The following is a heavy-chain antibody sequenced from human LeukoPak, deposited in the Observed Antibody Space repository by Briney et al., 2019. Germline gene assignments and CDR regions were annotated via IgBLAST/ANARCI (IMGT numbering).Heavy chain of an antibody. V-gene: IGHV3-74*01. D-gene: IGHD3/OR15-3a*01. CDR3: TRDWTARSNAFDI. Sequence: PGGSLRLSCAASGFTFGNYWMHWVRQAPGKGLVWVSRINSDGSSTNYADSVKGRFTISRDNAKNTLFLQMNSLRAEDTAVYYCTRDWTARSNAFDIWGQGTMVTVSS. J-gene: IGHJ3*02. CDR2: INSDGSST. CDR1: GFTFGNYW.